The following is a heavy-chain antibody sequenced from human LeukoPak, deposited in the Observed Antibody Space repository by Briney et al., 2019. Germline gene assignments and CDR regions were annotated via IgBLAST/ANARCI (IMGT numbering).Heavy chain of an antibody. Sequence: PGGSLRLSCAASGFTFSSYAMSWVRQAPGKGLEGVATIKQDGSEKYYVDSAKGRFTISRDNAKNSLYLQMNSLRAEDTAVYYCARESTALNYYYYYMYVWGKGTTVTVSS. CDR2: IKQDGSEK. V-gene: IGHV3-7*01. CDR1: GFTFSSYA. D-gene: IGHD5-18*01. J-gene: IGHJ6*03. CDR3: ARESTALNYYYYYMYV.